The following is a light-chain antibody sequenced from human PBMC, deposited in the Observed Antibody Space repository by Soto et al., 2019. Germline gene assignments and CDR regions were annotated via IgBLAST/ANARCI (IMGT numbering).Light chain of an antibody. Sequence: QSALTQPPSASGTPGQRVTISCSGSSSNIGSNTVNWYQQLPGTAPKLLIYSNNQRPSGVPDRFSGSKSGTSASLAISGLQSEDEADYYCAAWDDSLIYVFGTGTKLTVL. J-gene: IGLJ1*01. CDR1: SSNIGSNT. V-gene: IGLV1-44*01. CDR3: AAWDDSLIYV. CDR2: SNN.